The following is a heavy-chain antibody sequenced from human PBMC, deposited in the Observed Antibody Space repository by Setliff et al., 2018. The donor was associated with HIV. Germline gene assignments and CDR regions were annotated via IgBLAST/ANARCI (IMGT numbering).Heavy chain of an antibody. CDR1: GVSINSGNYD. J-gene: IGHJ4*02. CDR2: IYSSGNT. V-gene: IGHV4-61*02. Sequence: PSETLSLTCTVSGVSINSGNYDWGWIRQPAGKRLEWIGRIYSSGNTNYNPSLKSRVTISADTSKNQFSLRLKSVTAAETAVYYCARGGDGYNPGGGTFDHWGQGTRVTV. CDR3: ARGGDGYNPGGGTFDH. D-gene: IGHD1-1*01.